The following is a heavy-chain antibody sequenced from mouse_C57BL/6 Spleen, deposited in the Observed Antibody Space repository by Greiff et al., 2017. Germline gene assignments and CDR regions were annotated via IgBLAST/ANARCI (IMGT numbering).Heavy chain of an antibody. Sequence: VQLQQPGTELVKPGASVKLSCKASGYTFTSYWMHWVKQRPGQGLEWIGNINPSNGGTNYNEKFKSKATLTVDKSSSTAYKQLSSLTSDDSAVYYCARYGSSPYWYFDVWGTGTTVTVSS. D-gene: IGHD1-1*01. J-gene: IGHJ1*03. CDR3: ARYGSSPYWYFDV. CDR2: INPSNGGT. CDR1: GYTFTSYW. V-gene: IGHV1-53*01.